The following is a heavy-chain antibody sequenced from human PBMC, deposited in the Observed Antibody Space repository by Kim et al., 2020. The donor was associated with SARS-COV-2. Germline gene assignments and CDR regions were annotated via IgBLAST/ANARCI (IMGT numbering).Heavy chain of an antibody. CDR1: GFTFSSYS. J-gene: IGHJ4*02. CDR2: ISSSSSYI. CDR3: ARDTFEVEPGDHFDWLRELDY. V-gene: IGHV3-21*01. Sequence: GGSLRLSCAASGFTFSSYSMNWVRQAPGKGLEWVSSISSSSSYIYYADSVKGRFTISRDNAKNSLYLQMNSLRAEDTAVYYCARDTFEVEPGDHFDWLRELDYWGQGTLVTVSS. D-gene: IGHD3-9*01.